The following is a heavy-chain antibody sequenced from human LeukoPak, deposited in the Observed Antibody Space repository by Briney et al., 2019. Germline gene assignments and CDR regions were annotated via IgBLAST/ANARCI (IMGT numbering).Heavy chain of an antibody. J-gene: IGHJ4*02. CDR3: ARDRRQYSTLNHFDF. D-gene: IGHD6-13*01. CDR1: GGPFTNYA. V-gene: IGHV1-69*10. Sequence: GASVKVSCKASGGPFTNYAVTWVRQAPGQGLEWMGGIVPILGTAKYAQKFQGRVTITADKSTTTVYMDLNSLRSDDTAVYYCARDRRQYSTLNHFDFWGQGTLVTVSS. CDR2: IVPILGTA.